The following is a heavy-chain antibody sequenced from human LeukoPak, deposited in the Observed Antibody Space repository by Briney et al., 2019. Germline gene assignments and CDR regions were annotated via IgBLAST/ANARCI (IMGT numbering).Heavy chain of an antibody. V-gene: IGHV3-49*04. Sequence: PGRSLRLSCTASGFTFGDYAMSWVRQAPGKGLEWVGFIRSKAYGGTTEYATSVKGRFTISRDDSKSIAYPQMNSLKTEDTAVYYRTSEDIVVVPAARLTRFDYWGQGTLVTVSS. CDR1: GFTFGDYA. CDR2: IRSKAYGGTT. D-gene: IGHD2-2*01. CDR3: TSEDIVVVPAARLTRFDY. J-gene: IGHJ4*02.